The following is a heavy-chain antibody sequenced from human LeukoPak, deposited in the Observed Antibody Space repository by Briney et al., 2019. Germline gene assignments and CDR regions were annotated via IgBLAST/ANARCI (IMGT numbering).Heavy chain of an antibody. CDR2: IWYDGSNK. CDR3: AKGRDIVVVPAAISYYFDY. J-gene: IGHJ4*02. CDR1: GFTFSSYG. V-gene: IGHV3-33*06. Sequence: PGGSLRLSCAASGFTFSSYGMHWVRQAPGKGLEWVAVIWYDGSNKYYADSVKGRFTISRDNSKSTLYLQMNSLRAEDTTVYYCAKGRDIVVVPAAISYYFDYWGQGTLVTVSS. D-gene: IGHD2-2*01.